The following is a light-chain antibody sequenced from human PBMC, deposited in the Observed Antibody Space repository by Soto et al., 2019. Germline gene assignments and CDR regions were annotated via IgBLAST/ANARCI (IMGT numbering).Light chain of an antibody. CDR1: QSVSSSY. Sequence: EIVLTQSPGTLSLSPGERATLSCRASQSVSSSYLAWYQQKPGQAPRLLIYGASSRATGITDRFSGSGSGRDFTLTITRLEPEDFAVYYGQHLRTFGQGTKVEIK. J-gene: IGKJ1*01. CDR3: QHLRT. CDR2: GAS. V-gene: IGKV3-20*01.